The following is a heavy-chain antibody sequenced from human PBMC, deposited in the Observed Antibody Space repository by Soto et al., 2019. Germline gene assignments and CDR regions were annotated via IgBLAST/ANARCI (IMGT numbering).Heavy chain of an antibody. V-gene: IGHV1-18*01. CDR2: ISAHNENT. Sequence: ASVKVSCKTSGYSFSRYGISWVRQAPGQGLEWMGWISAHNENTKYAQKFQGRVTMTTDTSTSTAYMELRSLTSDDTAMYYCAIEGFCSSGSCASYSHGFFGVDVWGQ. CDR3: AIEGFCSSGSCASYSHGFFGVDV. J-gene: IGHJ6*02. D-gene: IGHD2-15*01. CDR1: GYSFSRYG.